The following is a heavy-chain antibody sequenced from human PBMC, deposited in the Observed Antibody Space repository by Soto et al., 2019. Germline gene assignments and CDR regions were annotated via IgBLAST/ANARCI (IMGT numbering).Heavy chain of an antibody. D-gene: IGHD3-22*01. CDR3: ARPKDYDDCLDL. V-gene: IGHV1-3*01. CDR1: GYAFTGVN. CDR2: INAGNGNT. Sequence: GASVKVSCTASGYAFTGVNIHWVRQAPGQRLEWMGWINAGNGNTKYSQKFQGRVTFTRDTSANTAYMELSSLISEDTAVYYCARPKDYDDCLDLWGQGTLVTVSS. J-gene: IGHJ4*02.